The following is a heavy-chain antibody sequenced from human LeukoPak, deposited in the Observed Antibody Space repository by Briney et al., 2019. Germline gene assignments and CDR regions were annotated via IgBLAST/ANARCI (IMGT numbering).Heavy chain of an antibody. Sequence: PGGSLRLSCAASGFTFSSYSMNWVRQAPGKGLEWVSYISSSSSTIYYADSVKGRFTISRDNAKNSLYLQMNSLRAEDTAVYYCARVFGYTERNDHGDYWGQGTLVTVSS. CDR2: ISSSSSTI. J-gene: IGHJ4*02. D-gene: IGHD3-10*02. CDR3: ARVFGYTERNDHGDY. V-gene: IGHV3-48*01. CDR1: GFTFSSYS.